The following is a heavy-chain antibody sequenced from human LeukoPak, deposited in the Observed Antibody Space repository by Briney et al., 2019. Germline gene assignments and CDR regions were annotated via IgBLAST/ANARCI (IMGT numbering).Heavy chain of an antibody. Sequence: GASVKVSCKASGYTFTSYGISWVRQAPGQGLEWMGWINPNSGGTNYAQKFQGRVTMTRDTSISTAYMELSGLRSDDTAVYYCARLGFTYSSSSVDYWGQGTLVTVSS. CDR1: GYTFTSYG. D-gene: IGHD6-6*01. CDR3: ARLGFTYSSSSVDY. V-gene: IGHV1-2*02. CDR2: INPNSGGT. J-gene: IGHJ4*02.